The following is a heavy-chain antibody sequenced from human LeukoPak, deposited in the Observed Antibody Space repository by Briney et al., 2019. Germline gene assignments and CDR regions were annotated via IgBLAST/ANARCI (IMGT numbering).Heavy chain of an antibody. V-gene: IGHV3-23*01. D-gene: IGHD4-17*01. CDR2: ISGSGGST. CDR1: GFTFSSYA. Sequence: GGSLRRSCAASGFTFSSYAMSWVREAPGKGLEWVSAISGSGGSTSYSLSLKRRFPISRDNSKTTLYLQMTSLRAEDTAVYYCAKEMDSGDYVGYWGQGTLVTVSS. J-gene: IGHJ4*02. CDR3: AKEMDSGDYVGY.